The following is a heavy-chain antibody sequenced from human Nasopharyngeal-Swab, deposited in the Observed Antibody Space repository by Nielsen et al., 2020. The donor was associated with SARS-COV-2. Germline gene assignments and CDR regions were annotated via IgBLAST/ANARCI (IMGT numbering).Heavy chain of an antibody. D-gene: IGHD4-17*01. V-gene: IGHV3-7*01. Sequence: GESLKISCAASGFTFSNYWMTWVRQGPGKGLEWVANMNMAGTETHYLDSVKGRFTISRDNAKNSLYLQMNSLRAEDTAVYYCAIEIPHYGEPATATAGGGDSWGQGTQVTVSS. CDR3: AIEIPHYGEPATATAGGGDS. CDR1: GFTFSNYW. CDR2: MNMAGTET. J-gene: IGHJ4*02.